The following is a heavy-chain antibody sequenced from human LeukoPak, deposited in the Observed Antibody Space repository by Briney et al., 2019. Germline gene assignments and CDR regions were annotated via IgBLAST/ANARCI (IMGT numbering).Heavy chain of an antibody. D-gene: IGHD2-2*02. J-gene: IGHJ6*03. V-gene: IGHV5-51*01. CDR1: GYSFTSYW. CDR2: IYPGDSDT. CDR3: ARHGCSSTSCYSYYYMDV. Sequence: PGESLKISCKGSGYSFTSYWIGWVRQMPGKGLEWMGIIYPGDSDTRYSPSFQGQVTISADKSISTAYLQWSSLKASDTAMYYCARHGCSSTSCYSYYYMDVWGKGTTVTVSS.